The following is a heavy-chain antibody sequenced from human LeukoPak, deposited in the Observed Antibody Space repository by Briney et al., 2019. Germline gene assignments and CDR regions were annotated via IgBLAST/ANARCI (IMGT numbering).Heavy chain of an antibody. J-gene: IGHJ4*02. CDR1: GGSISSYY. CDR2: IYTSGST. Sequence: PSETLSLTCTVSGGSISSYYWSWIRQPAGKGLEWIGRIYTSGSTNYNPSLKSRVTISIDTSKNQFSLKLSSVTAADTAVYYCARVRDGYNRNWAYWGQGTLVTVSS. CDR3: ARVRDGYNRNWAY. D-gene: IGHD5-24*01. V-gene: IGHV4-4*07.